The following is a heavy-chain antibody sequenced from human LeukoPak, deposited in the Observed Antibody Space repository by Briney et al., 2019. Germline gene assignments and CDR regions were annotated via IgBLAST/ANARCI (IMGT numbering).Heavy chain of an antibody. CDR1: GVSVSGHY. V-gene: IGHV3-66*01. Sequence: GVSLRLSCAASGVSVSGHYMSWVRQAPGKGLEWVSVLYSGGDTYYADSVKGRFTISRDTSKNTLYLQMNGLRAEDTAVYYCARGNTGYSSAWGRDFDYWGQGTLVTVSS. CDR3: ARGNTGYSSAWGRDFDY. CDR2: LYSGGDT. D-gene: IGHD6-19*01. J-gene: IGHJ4*02.